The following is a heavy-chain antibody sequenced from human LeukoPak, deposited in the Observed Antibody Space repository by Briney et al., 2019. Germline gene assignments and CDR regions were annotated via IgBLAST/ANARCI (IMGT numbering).Heavy chain of an antibody. V-gene: IGHV3-23*01. D-gene: IGHD6-13*01. CDR3: AKAQHSSIWGYFDY. Sequence: GGSLRLSCSASGFTFSSFAMNWVRQAPGKGLEWVSIISGYGDTTYYTDSVKGRFTISRDNSKNTLYLQMNSLRAEDTAVFYCAKAQHSSIWGYFDYWGQGTLVTVSS. J-gene: IGHJ4*02. CDR1: GFTFSSFA. CDR2: ISGYGDTT.